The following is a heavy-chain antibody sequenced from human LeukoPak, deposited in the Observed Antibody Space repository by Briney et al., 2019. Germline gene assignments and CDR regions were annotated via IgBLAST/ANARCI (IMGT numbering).Heavy chain of an antibody. J-gene: IGHJ4*02. Sequence: GGSLRLSCAASRFIFSSYAMHWVRQAPGKGLEYVSSISSDGGSTYYANSVKGRFTISRDNSKNTLYLQMDSLRAEDTAVYYCARDGNYYDSSGPADYWGQGTLVTVSS. D-gene: IGHD3-22*01. CDR3: ARDGNYYDSSGPADY. CDR1: RFIFSSYA. CDR2: ISSDGGST. V-gene: IGHV3-64*01.